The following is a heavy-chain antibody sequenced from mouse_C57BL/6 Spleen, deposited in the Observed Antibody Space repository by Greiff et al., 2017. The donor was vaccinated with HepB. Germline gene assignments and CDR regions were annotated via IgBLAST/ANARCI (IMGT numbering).Heavy chain of an antibody. CDR3: ARSEYGNPLYFDY. Sequence: VKLVESGAELVRPGSSVKLSCKASGYTFTSYWMDWVKQRPGQGLEWIGNIYPSDSETHYNQKFKDKATLTVDKSSSTAYMQLSSLTSEDSAVYYCARSEYGNPLYFDYWGQGTNLTVSS. CDR2: IYPSDSET. V-gene: IGHV1-61*01. D-gene: IGHD2-10*02. CDR1: GYTFTSYW. J-gene: IGHJ2*01.